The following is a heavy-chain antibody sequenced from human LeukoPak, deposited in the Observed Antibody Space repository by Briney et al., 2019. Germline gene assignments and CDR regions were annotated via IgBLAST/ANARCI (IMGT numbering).Heavy chain of an antibody. CDR3: ARHGRDSRSSAFDI. CDR1: GGSISSYY. J-gene: IGHJ3*02. CDR2: IYTSGNT. Sequence: SETLSLTCTVSGGSISSYYWSWIRQPPGKGLEWIGYIYTSGNTNYNPSLKSRVTISVDTSKNQFSLKLSSVTAADTAVYYCARHGRDSRSSAFDIWGQGTMVTVSS. V-gene: IGHV4-4*09. D-gene: IGHD3-22*01.